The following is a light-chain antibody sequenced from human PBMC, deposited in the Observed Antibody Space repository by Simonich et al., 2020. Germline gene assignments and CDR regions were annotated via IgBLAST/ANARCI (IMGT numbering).Light chain of an antibody. Sequence: EIVLTQSPATLSLSPGERATLSCRASQSVSSYLAWYQQKPGPAPRLLIYDASNRATGSPARFRGSGSGTDFTLTISSLEPEDFAVYYCQQRSNWPPITFGQGTRLEIK. J-gene: IGKJ5*01. CDR3: QQRSNWPPIT. CDR1: QSVSSY. V-gene: IGKV3-11*01. CDR2: DAS.